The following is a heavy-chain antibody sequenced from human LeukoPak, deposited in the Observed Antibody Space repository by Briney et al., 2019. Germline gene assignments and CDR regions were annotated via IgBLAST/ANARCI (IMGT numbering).Heavy chain of an antibody. D-gene: IGHD2-15*01. J-gene: IGHJ6*02. CDR1: GFTCSSYA. CDR3: TKQGYCSGAICHGDYYYGMDV. V-gene: IGHV3-23*01. Sequence: GGSLRLSCAASGFTCSSYAMSLARQAPGKGPEWVSFISGSGGSTYYADSVKGRFTISRYNSKNALYLQMSSLRADDTAIYYCTKQGYCSGAICHGDYYYGMDVWGQGTTVTVSS. CDR2: ISGSGGST.